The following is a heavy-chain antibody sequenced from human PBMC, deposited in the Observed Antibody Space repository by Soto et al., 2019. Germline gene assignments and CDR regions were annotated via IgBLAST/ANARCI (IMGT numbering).Heavy chain of an antibody. J-gene: IGHJ3*02. CDR1: GFTFSTYA. V-gene: IGHV3-23*01. CDR3: AKDTLNPSSSGYYYGAFDI. D-gene: IGHD3-22*01. CDR2: ISGSAYST. Sequence: PGGSLRLSCAASGFTFSTYAMSWVRQAPGKGLDWVSAISGSAYSTYYADSVEGRFTISRDNSKNTLYLLMNSLRAEDTAVYYCAKDTLNPSSSGYYYGAFDIWGQGTMVTVSS.